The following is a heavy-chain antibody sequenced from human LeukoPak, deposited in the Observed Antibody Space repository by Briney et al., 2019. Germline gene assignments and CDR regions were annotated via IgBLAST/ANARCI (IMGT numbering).Heavy chain of an antibody. CDR2: ITDSGSST. V-gene: IGHV3-23*01. D-gene: IGHD2-8*01. CDR1: GFTFSTYA. CDR3: TTDASPYCTNGKGYSGGNFDY. Sequence: PGGSLRLSCAVSGFTFSTYAMSWVRQAPGKGLEWVSAITDSGSSTYYADSVKGRFTVSRDNSKNTLYLQMNSLQTEDTAVYYCTTDASPYCTNGKGYSGGNFDYWGQGTLVTVST. J-gene: IGHJ4*02.